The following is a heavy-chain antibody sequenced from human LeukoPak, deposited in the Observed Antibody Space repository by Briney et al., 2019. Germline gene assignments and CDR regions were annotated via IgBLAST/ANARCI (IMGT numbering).Heavy chain of an antibody. CDR1: GGSISSGGYS. CDR2: IYHSGST. D-gene: IGHD5-24*01. V-gene: IGHV4-30-2*01. CDR3: ARGGRGDGYNSYYFDY. J-gene: IGHJ4*02. Sequence: SETLSLTCAVSGGSISSGGYSWSWIRQPPGKGLEWIGYIYHSGSTYYNPSLKSRVTISVDRSKNQFSLKLSSVTAADTAVYYCARGGRGDGYNSYYFDYWGQGTLVTVSS.